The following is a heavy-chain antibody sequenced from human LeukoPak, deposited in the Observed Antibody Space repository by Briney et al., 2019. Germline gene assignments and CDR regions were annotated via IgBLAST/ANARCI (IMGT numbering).Heavy chain of an antibody. CDR2: INTNTGNP. D-gene: IGHD2-2*01. V-gene: IGHV7-4-1*02. CDR1: GYTFTSYA. Sequence: ASVKVSCKASGYTFTSYAMNWVRQAPGQGLEWMGWINTNTGNPTYAQGFTGRFVFSLDTSVSTAYLQISSLKAEDTAVYYCARETPGYCSSTSCYGSSGVDYWGQGTLVTVSS. CDR3: ARETPGYCSSTSCYGSSGVDY. J-gene: IGHJ4*02.